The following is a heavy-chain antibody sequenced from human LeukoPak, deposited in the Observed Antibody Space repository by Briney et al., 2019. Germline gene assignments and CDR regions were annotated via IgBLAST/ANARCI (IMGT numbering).Heavy chain of an antibody. D-gene: IGHD1-7*01. CDR2: IKQDVSEK. V-gene: IGHV3-7*01. CDR3: ARDKITGPTNFDS. CDR1: GFTFSTYW. J-gene: IGHJ4*02. Sequence: GGSLRLSCAASGFTFSTYWMSWVRQAPGKGLEWVANIKQDVSEKYYVDSVKGRFTISRDNAKNSLYLQMNSLRAEDTAVYYCARDKITGPTNFDSWGQGTLVTVSS.